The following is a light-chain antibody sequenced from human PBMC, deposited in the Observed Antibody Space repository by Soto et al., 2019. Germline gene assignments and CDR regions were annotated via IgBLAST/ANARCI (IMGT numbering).Light chain of an antibody. Sequence: EIVMTQSPATLSVSPGERATLSCRASQRVSSNLAWYQQKPGQAPRLLIYGAYTRATGIPARFSGSGSGTELTLTISSLQSEDFAVYYCQQYNIWPPLTFGGGTKVDIK. CDR2: GAY. V-gene: IGKV3-15*01. CDR1: QRVSSN. J-gene: IGKJ4*01. CDR3: QQYNIWPPLT.